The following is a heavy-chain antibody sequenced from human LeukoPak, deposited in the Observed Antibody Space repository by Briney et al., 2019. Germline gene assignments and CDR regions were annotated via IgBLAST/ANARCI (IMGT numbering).Heavy chain of an antibody. CDR2: ISGSGSII. D-gene: IGHD6-25*01. V-gene: IGHV3-48*03. CDR1: GLFFSSYE. J-gene: IGHJ6*02. Sequence: GGSLRLSCEASGLFFSSYEMNWVRQAPGKGLEWGSYISGSGSIISYADSVKGRVGIARDNAKNSLFLQMNSLTVDDTAIYYCATDSGHYYYGMDVWGQGTTVTVSS. CDR3: ATDSGHYYYGMDV.